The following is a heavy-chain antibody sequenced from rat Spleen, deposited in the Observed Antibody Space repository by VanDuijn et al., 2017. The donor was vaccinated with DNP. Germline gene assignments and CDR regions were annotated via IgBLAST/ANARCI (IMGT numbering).Heavy chain of an antibody. D-gene: IGHD1-2*01. CDR3: ARRITIAAPFDY. CDR1: GFTFSNYG. CDR2: ISYDGSST. Sequence: EVQLVESGGGLVQPGRSLKLSCAASGFTFSNYGMAWVRQAPTKGLEWVATISYDGSSTYYRDSVKGRFTITRDNAKSTLYLQMDSLRSEDTATYYCARRITIAAPFDYWGQGVMVTVSS. J-gene: IGHJ2*01. V-gene: IGHV5-29*01.